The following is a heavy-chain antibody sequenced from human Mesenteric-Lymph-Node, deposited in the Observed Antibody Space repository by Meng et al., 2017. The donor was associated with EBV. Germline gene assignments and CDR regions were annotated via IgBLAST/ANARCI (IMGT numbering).Heavy chain of an antibody. CDR1: GGSISSSCDY. Sequence: HLQLHESGSGLGKPSETLSLTCSVSGGSISSSCDYWGWIRQPPGKGLEWIGSIYDNGRTFYHNPSLKSRVTISLDTSKSQFSLRLTSVTAADTAVYYCARRLTGDHFFDVWGQGTLVTVSS. D-gene: IGHD7-27*01. V-gene: IGHV4-39*01. J-gene: IGHJ4*02. CDR3: ARRLTGDHFFDV. CDR2: IYDNGRTF.